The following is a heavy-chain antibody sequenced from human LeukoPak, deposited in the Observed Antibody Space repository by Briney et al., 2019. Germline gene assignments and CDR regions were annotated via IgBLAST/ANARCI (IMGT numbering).Heavy chain of an antibody. Sequence: ASVKVSCKASGYTFTSYGITWVRQAPGQGLEWMGWISAYNGNRDYLQKLQGRVTMTTDPSTSTAYMELRSLRSDDTAVYYCARIKWAVVNDWGQGTLVTVSS. J-gene: IGHJ4*02. CDR2: ISAYNGNR. V-gene: IGHV1-18*01. CDR1: GYTFTSYG. D-gene: IGHD5-12*01. CDR3: ARIKWAVVND.